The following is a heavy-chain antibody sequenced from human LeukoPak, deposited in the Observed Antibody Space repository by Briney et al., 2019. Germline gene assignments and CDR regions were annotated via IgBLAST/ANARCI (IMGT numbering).Heavy chain of an antibody. V-gene: IGHV4-38-2*01. D-gene: IGHD2-21*01. CDR2: IYHSGST. Sequence: PSETLSLTCAVSGDSISSGYYWVWIRQPPGKGLEWIGSIYHSGSTYYNPSLKSRVTISVDTSKYQFSLKLSSVTAADTAVYYCARHYSLNWFDPWGQGTLVTVSS. CDR1: GDSISSGYY. CDR3: ARHYSLNWFDP. J-gene: IGHJ5*02.